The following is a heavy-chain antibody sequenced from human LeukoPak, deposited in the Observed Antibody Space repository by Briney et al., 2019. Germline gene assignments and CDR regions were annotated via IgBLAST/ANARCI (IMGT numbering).Heavy chain of an antibody. D-gene: IGHD4-17*01. CDR2: IKQDGSEK. CDR3: AKDLRDYGDYVPDY. Sequence: GGSLRLSCAASGFTFSSYWMSWVRQAPGKGLEWVANIKQDGSEKYYVDSVKGRFTISRDNSKNTLYLQMNSLRAEDTAVYYCAKDLRDYGDYVPDYWGQGTLVTVSS. V-gene: IGHV3-7*04. CDR1: GFTFSSYW. J-gene: IGHJ4*02.